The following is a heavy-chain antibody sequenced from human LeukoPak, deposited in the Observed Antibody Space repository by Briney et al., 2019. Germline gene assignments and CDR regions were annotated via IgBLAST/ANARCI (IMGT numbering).Heavy chain of an antibody. V-gene: IGHV5-51*01. CDR3: ARQVDGSLDS. CDR2: IFPGDSDT. D-gene: IGHD5-24*01. Sequence: GESLKISCKGSGYSFTTYWIGWVRQMPGKGLEWMGIIFPGDSDTRYSPSFEGQVTISADKSISTAYLQPSSLQASDTAMYYCARQVDGSLDSWGQGTLITVSS. CDR1: GYSFTTYW. J-gene: IGHJ4*02.